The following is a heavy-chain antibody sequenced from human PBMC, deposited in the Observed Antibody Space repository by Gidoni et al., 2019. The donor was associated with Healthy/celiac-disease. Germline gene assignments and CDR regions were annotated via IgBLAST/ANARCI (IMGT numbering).Heavy chain of an antibody. CDR3: AKIPWEIVVVPAAMDV. Sequence: QVQLVESGGGVVEPGRSLRLYCAASGVTFSSYAMHWVRQAPGKGLEWVAVISYDGSNKYYADSVKGRFTISRDNSKNTLYLQMNSLRAEDTAVYYCAKIPWEIVVVPAAMDVWGQGTTVTVSS. J-gene: IGHJ6*02. CDR2: ISYDGSNK. V-gene: IGHV3-30-3*01. D-gene: IGHD2-2*01. CDR1: GVTFSSYA.